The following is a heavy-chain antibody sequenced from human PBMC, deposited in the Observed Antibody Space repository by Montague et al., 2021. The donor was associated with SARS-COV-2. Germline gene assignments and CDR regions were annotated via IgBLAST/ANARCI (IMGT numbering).Heavy chain of an antibody. V-gene: IGHV4-39*01. Sequence: SETLSLTRTVSGGSISSSSYYWGWIRQPPGKGLEWIGNIYYSGSTYYNPSLKSRVTISVDTSKNQFSLKLSSVTAADTAVYYCAGGYGSGSYSSWGQGTLVTVSS. CDR3: AGGYGSGSYSS. D-gene: IGHD3-10*01. CDR2: IYYSGST. J-gene: IGHJ4*02. CDR1: GGSISSSSYY.